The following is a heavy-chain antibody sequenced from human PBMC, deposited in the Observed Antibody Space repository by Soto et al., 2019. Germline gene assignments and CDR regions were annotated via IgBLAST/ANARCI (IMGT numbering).Heavy chain of an antibody. J-gene: IGHJ6*02. D-gene: IGHD5-18*01. CDR2: IYHSGST. V-gene: IGHV4-4*02. CDR1: GGSISSSNW. CDR3: ARVHNQGGYSYGYAYYYYGMDV. Sequence: SETLSLTCAVSGGSISSSNWWSWVRQPPGKGLEWIGEIYHSGSTNYNPSLKSRVTISVDKSKNQFSLKLSSVTAADTAVYYCARVHNQGGYSYGYAYYYYGMDVWGQGTTVTVS.